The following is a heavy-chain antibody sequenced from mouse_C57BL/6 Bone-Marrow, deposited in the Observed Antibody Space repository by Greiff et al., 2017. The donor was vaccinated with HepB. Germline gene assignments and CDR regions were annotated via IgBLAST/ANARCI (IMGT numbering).Heavy chain of an antibody. CDR2: IYPGSGNT. Sequence: VKLMESGAELVRPGASVKLSCKASGYTFTDYYINWVKQRPGQGLEWIARIYPGSGNTYYNEKFKGKATLTAEKSSSTAYMQLSSLTSEDSAVYFCARDDSNPYYYAMDYWGQGTSVTVSS. CDR1: GYTFTDYY. D-gene: IGHD2-5*01. V-gene: IGHV1-76*01. CDR3: ARDDSNPYYYAMDY. J-gene: IGHJ4*01.